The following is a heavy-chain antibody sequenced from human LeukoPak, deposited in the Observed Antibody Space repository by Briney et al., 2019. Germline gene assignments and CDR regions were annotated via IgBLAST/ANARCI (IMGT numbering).Heavy chain of an antibody. CDR2: IYYSGST. J-gene: IGHJ4*02. CDR1: GGSISSGGYY. D-gene: IGHD4-17*01. V-gene: IGHV4-31*03. CDR3: AREANCHLDYGDLRIIDY. Sequence: PSETLSLTCTVSGGSISSGGYYWSWIRQHPGKGLEWIGYIYYSGSTYYNPSLKSRVTISVDTSKNQFSLKLSSVTAADTAVYYCAREANCHLDYGDLRIIDYWGQGTLVTVSS.